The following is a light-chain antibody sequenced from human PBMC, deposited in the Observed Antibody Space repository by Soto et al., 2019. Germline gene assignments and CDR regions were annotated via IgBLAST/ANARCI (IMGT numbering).Light chain of an antibody. J-gene: IGLJ2*01. Sequence: QSVLTQPPSTSGTPGQRVTISCSGSSSNIGSNTVNWYQQLPGAAPKLLIYSNDQRPSGVPDRLSGSKSGTSASLAFSRLQSEDEADYYCAAWDDSLNVVVFGGGTKLTVL. CDR2: SND. V-gene: IGLV1-44*01. CDR1: SSNIGSNT. CDR3: AAWDDSLNVVV.